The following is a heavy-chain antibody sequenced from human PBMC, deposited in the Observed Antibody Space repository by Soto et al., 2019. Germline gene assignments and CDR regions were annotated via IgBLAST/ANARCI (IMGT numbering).Heavy chain of an antibody. CDR3: ARGPSGDKVHY. V-gene: IGHV4-30-4*01. Sequence: SETLSLTCTVSGGSVSSNSYSWSWIRQPPGEGLEWIGHIFDSGTTYTNPSLRSQVAISLDTSKNHFSLTLSSVTAADTAVYYCARGPSGDKVHYWGQGALVTVSS. J-gene: IGHJ4*02. CDR1: GGSVSSNSYS. D-gene: IGHD7-27*01. CDR2: IFDSGTT.